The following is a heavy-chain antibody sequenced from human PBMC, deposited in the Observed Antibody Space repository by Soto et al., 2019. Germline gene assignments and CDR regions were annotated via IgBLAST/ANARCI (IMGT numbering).Heavy chain of an antibody. D-gene: IGHD2-2*01. CDR3: ARSDIVLVTSSTGALDY. V-gene: IGHV4-39*01. Sequence: SETLSLTCTVSGGSISSSSYYWGWIRQPPGKGLEWIGSIYYSGSTYYNPSLKSRVTISVDTSKNQFSLKMTSVTAADTAMYYCARSDIVLVTSSTGALDYWGQAIQVTVSS. CDR2: IYYSGST. CDR1: GGSISSSSYY. J-gene: IGHJ4*02.